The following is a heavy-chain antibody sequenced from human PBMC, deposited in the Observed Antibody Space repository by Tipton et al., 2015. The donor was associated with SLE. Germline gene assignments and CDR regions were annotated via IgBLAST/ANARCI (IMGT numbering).Heavy chain of an antibody. Sequence: TLSLTCPVSGSSISSGYYWGWIRQPPGKGLEWIGTIYHNGDTYYKSSLKSRVTISVDTSQNHFSLKLRSVTAADTAVYYCVVCSPSSCSYFDYWGQGRLVTVSS. CDR3: VVCSPSSCSYFDY. CDR2: IYHNGDT. D-gene: IGHD2-2*01. J-gene: IGHJ4*02. V-gene: IGHV4-38-2*01. CDR1: GSSISSGYY.